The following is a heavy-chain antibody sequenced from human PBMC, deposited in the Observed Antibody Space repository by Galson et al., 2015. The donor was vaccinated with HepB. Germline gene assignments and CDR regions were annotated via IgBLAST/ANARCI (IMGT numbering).Heavy chain of an antibody. J-gene: IGHJ4*02. V-gene: IGHV1-2*02. CDR1: GYTFTGYY. CDR2: INPNSGGT. CDR3: AFARSTGTCLDY. Sequence: SVKVSCKASGYTFTGYYMHWVRQAPGQGLEWMGWINPNSGGTNYAQKFQGRVTMTRDTSISTAYMELSRLRSDDTAVYYCAFARSTGTCLDYWGQGTLVTVSS.